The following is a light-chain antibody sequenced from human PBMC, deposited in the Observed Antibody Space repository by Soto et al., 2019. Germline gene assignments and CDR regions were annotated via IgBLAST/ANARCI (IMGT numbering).Light chain of an antibody. V-gene: IGKV3-20*01. CDR2: GAS. J-gene: IGKJ5*01. Sequence: LVCTNSPRTLSFSPWQRDTLSFRASQTFSNSFLSWFQQIPGQAPRLLIYGASMRATGIPDRFSGSGSGTDFTLTISRLEHEDFAVYYCQQCGSSSTFGQGTRLEIK. CDR3: QQCGSSST. CDR1: QTFSNSF.